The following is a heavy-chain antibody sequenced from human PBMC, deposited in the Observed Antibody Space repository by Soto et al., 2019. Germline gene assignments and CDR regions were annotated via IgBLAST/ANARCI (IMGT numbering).Heavy chain of an antibody. CDR1: GFSFDDYA. V-gene: IGHV3-9*01. Sequence: PGGSLRLSCAASGFSFDDYAMHWVRQAPGKGLEWVSGISWNSGTIAYVDSVKGRFTISRDNAKNSLYLQMNSLRAEDTALYYCAKDLPYRRVRSSRPQLDSWGQGTLVTVSS. CDR2: ISWNSGTI. CDR3: AKDLPYRRVRSSRPQLDS. D-gene: IGHD6-6*01. J-gene: IGHJ4*02.